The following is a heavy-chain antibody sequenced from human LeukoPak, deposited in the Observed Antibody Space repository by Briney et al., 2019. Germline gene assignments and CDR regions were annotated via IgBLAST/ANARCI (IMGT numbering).Heavy chain of an antibody. D-gene: IGHD4-17*01. CDR3: AKGGATVIDY. V-gene: IGHV3-74*01. Sequence: GGSQRLSCAASAFTFSSYWMHWVRQTPGNGLVWVSRINSDGISTSYADSVKGRFTISRDNAKNTLYLQMNSLRAEDTAVYYCAKGGATVIDYWGQGTLVTVSS. CDR1: AFTFSSYW. CDR2: INSDGIST. J-gene: IGHJ4*02.